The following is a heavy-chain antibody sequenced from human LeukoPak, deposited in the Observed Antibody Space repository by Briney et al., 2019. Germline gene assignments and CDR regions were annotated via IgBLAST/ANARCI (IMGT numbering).Heavy chain of an antibody. J-gene: IGHJ3*02. Sequence: SETLSLTCSVSGGSISGYYWTWIRQPAGKGLEWIGRVYTSGGTHYNPPLTTRLTMSVDTSKNQFSLQLSSVTAADTAVYYCARLITGTTTAFDIWGQGTMVTVSS. CDR2: VYTSGGT. CDR3: ARLITGTTTAFDI. D-gene: IGHD1-7*01. CDR1: GGSISGYY. V-gene: IGHV4-4*07.